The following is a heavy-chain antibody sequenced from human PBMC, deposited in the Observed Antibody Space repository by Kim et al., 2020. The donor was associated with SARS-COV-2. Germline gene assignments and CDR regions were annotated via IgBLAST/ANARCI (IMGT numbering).Heavy chain of an antibody. V-gene: IGHV3-33*01. CDR3: ARVTSGSYGAFDI. J-gene: IGHJ3*02. D-gene: IGHD3-10*01. Sequence: YAASVKGRFTISRDNSKNTLYLQMNSLRAEDTAVYYCARVTSGSYGAFDIWGQGTMVTVSS.